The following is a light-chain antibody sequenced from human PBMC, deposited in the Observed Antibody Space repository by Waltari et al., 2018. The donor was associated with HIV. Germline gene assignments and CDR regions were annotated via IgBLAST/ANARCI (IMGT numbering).Light chain of an antibody. CDR1: SGSIATYF. V-gene: IGLV6-57*03. CDR2: EDD. CDR3: QSFDADNQV. J-gene: IGLJ2*01. Sequence: NFMLIQPHSVSGSPGKSVTISCTRSSGSIATYFVQWFQQRPGSVPTTVIYEDDQRPSGVPDRVSGSIDGSSNSASLNIAGLKPEDEADYYCQSFDADNQVFGGGTKLTVL.